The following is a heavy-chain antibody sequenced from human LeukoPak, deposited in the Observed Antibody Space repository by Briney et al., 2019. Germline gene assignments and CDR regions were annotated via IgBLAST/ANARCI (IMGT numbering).Heavy chain of an antibody. CDR2: INYSGRT. J-gene: IGHJ4*02. V-gene: IGHV4-39*07. CDR1: GFTLSSYS. CDR3: ARDIDDVGALLDF. Sequence: PGGSLRLSCAASGFTLSSYSMNWVRQAPGKGLEWVASINYSGRTYYNPSLSSRLTISIDTAKRQFSLKLTSVTAADTALYYCARDIDDVGALLDFWGQGTLVTVSS. D-gene: IGHD1-26*01.